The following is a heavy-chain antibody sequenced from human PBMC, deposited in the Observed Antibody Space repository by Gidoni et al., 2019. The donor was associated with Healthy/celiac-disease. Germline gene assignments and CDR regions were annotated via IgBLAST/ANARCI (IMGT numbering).Heavy chain of an antibody. J-gene: IGHJ4*02. CDR3: AREIGGYGDYNRLGPLFDY. Sequence: QVQLQESGPGLVKPSETLSLTCTVSGGSISSYYWSWIRQPPGKGLEWIGYIYYSGSTNYNPSLKSRVTISVDTSKNQFSLKLSSVTAADTAVYYCAREIGGYGDYNRLGPLFDYWGQGTLVTVSS. V-gene: IGHV4-59*01. CDR2: IYYSGST. D-gene: IGHD4-17*01. CDR1: GGSISSYY.